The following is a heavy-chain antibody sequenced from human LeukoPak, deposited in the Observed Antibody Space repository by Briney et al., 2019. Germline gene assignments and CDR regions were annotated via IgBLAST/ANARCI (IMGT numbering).Heavy chain of an antibody. J-gene: IGHJ5*02. CDR1: GFTFDDYA. V-gene: IGHV3-9*01. CDR2: ISWNSGSI. CDR3: AKAVGFDILTGEHNWFDP. D-gene: IGHD3-9*01. Sequence: GGSLRLSCAASGFTFDDYAMHWVRQAPGKGLEWVSGISWNSGSIGYADSVKGRFTISRDNAKNSLYLQMNSLRAEDAALYYCAKAVGFDILTGEHNWFDPWGQGTLVTVSS.